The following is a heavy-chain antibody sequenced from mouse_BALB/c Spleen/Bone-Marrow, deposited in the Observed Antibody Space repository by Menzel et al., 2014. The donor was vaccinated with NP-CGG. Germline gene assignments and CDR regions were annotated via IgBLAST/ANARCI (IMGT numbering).Heavy chain of an antibody. Sequence: DVQLQESEAELVKPGASVKLSCTASGFNIKDTYMHWVKQRPEQGLEWIGRIDPANGNTKYDPKFQGKATITADTSSNTAYLQLSSLTSEDTAVYYCATYYYGYYFDYWGQGTTLTVSS. V-gene: IGHV14-3*02. CDR2: IDPANGNT. D-gene: IGHD1-2*01. CDR1: GFNIKDTY. J-gene: IGHJ2*01. CDR3: ATYYYGYYFDY.